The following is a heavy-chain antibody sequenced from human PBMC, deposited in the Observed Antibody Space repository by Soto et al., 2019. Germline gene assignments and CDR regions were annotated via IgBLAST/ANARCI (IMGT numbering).Heavy chain of an antibody. Sequence: HVQLVQSGAEVKKPGSSVKVSCKASGGTFRNYAISWVRQAPGQGLEWMGGIIPIFRTPDYAKKFQGRVTITTDETTSTADRGLNSPSAQDTAVYTCKRDPGSPGAATGSYSGLDVWGQGTTVTVSS. CDR3: KRDPGSPGAATGSYSGLDV. CDR1: GGTFRNYA. D-gene: IGHD3-10*01. J-gene: IGHJ6*02. CDR2: IIPIFRTP. V-gene: IGHV1-69*05.